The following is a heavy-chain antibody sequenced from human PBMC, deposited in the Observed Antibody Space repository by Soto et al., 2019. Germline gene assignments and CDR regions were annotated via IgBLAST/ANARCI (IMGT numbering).Heavy chain of an antibody. V-gene: IGHV4-31*03. CDR2: IYYSGST. Sequence: QVQLQESGPGLVKPSQTLSLTCTVSGGSISSGGYYWSWIRQHPGKGLEWIGYIYYSGSTYYNPSLKSRVTISVDTCKNQFSLRLSSVTAADTAVYYCARGRGKQQLKTWFDPWGQGTLVTVSS. CDR1: GGSISSGGYY. J-gene: IGHJ5*02. CDR3: ARGRGKQQLKTWFDP. D-gene: IGHD6-13*01.